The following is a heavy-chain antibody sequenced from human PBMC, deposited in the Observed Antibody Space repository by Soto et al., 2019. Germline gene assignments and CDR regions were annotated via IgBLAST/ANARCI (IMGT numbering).Heavy chain of an antibody. Sequence: GGSLRLSCAASGFTVSSNYMSWVRQAPGKGLEWVSVIYSGGSTYYADSVKGGFTISRDNSKNTLYLQMNSLRAEDTAVYYCARGGSSWYKMWYFQHWGQGTLVTVSS. CDR3: ARGGSSWYKMWYFQH. CDR1: GFTVSSNY. J-gene: IGHJ1*01. CDR2: IYSGGST. D-gene: IGHD6-13*01. V-gene: IGHV3-66*01.